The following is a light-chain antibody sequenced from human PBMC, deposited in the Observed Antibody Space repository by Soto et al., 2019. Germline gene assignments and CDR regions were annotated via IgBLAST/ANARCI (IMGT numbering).Light chain of an antibody. Sequence: ETVLTQSPGTLSLSPGERVTLSCRASQSVTNSYLAWYQQKPGQAPRLLIYDASARATGIPERFSGSGSGTDFTATITRLEPEDFAVYYCQQYGRPPGLLTFGPGTQLDIK. CDR2: DAS. CDR1: QSVTNSY. V-gene: IGKV3-20*01. CDR3: QQYGRPPGLLT. J-gene: IGKJ3*01.